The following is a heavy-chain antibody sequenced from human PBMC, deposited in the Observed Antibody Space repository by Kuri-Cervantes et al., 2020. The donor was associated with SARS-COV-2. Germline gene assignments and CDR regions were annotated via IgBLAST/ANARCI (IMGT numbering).Heavy chain of an antibody. D-gene: IGHD3-16*01. CDR2: IWYDGSNK. V-gene: IGHV3-33*01. J-gene: IGHJ4*02. CDR1: GFTFSSYG. CDR3: ARDLGGYFDY. Sequence: GGSLRLSCAASGFTFSSYGMHWVRQAPGKGLEWVAVIWYDGSNKYYADSVKGRFTISRDNAKNSLYLQMNNLRDEDTAVYYCARDLGGYFDYWGQGTLVTVSS.